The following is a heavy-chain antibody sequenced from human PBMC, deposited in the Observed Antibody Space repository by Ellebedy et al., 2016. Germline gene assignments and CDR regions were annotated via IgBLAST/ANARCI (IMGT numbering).Heavy chain of an antibody. J-gene: IGHJ5*02. Sequence: ASVKVSXXASGYTFTSYDINWVRQATGQGLEWMGWMNPNSGNTGYAQKFQGRVTMTRNTSISTAYMELSSLRSEDTAVYYCARDHSNTMVRGVPGWFDPWGQGTLVTVSS. CDR1: GYTFTSYD. CDR3: ARDHSNTMVRGVPGWFDP. CDR2: MNPNSGNT. V-gene: IGHV1-8*01. D-gene: IGHD3-10*01.